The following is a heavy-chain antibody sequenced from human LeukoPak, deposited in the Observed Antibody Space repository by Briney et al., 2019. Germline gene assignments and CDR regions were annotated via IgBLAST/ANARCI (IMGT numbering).Heavy chain of an antibody. CDR2: IKQDGSEK. V-gene: IGHV3-7*01. CDR3: ARLQYSFLYGSGSYGVDY. CDR1: GGSISSYY. D-gene: IGHD3-10*01. Sequence: ETLSLTCTVSGGSISSYYWSWVRQAPGKGLEWVANIKQDGSEKYYVDSVKGRFAISRDNAKNSLYLQMNSLRAEDTAVYYCARLQYSFLYGSGSYGVDYWGQGTLVTVSS. J-gene: IGHJ4*02.